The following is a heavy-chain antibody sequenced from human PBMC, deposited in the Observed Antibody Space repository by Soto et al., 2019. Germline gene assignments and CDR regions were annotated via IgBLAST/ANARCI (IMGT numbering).Heavy chain of an antibody. J-gene: IGHJ5*02. Sequence: QLQLQKSGSGLVKPSQTLSLTCAVSGGSISSGGYSWSWIRQPPGKGLEWIGYIYHSGSTYYNPSLNSRVTISVDRYKNQFSLKLSSVTAADPAVYYCARVPGPWGQGTLVTVSS. CDR2: IYHSGST. CDR1: GGSISSGGYS. V-gene: IGHV4-30-2*01. CDR3: ARVPGP.